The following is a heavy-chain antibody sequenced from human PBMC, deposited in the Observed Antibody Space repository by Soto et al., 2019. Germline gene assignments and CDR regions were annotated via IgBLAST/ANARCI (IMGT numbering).Heavy chain of an antibody. V-gene: IGHV4-39*01. CDR3: ARRTVNIRTFYSGLKTHCFDY. J-gene: IGHJ4*02. D-gene: IGHD6-19*01. Sequence: KSSETLSLTCAVSGDPMSSSDYYWGWIRQPPGKGLEWIGSIYYSGSTYYNPSLQSRVAISVDTSKNQFSLKLKSVTAADTAIYYCARRTVNIRTFYSGLKTHCFDYWGQGAPVTVSS. CDR1: GDPMSSSDYY. CDR2: IYYSGST.